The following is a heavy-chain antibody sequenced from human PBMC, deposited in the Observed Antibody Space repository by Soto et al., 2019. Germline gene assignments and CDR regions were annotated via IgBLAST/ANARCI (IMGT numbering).Heavy chain of an antibody. CDR3: ARSDIVVVVAAYYYGMDV. J-gene: IGHJ6*02. D-gene: IGHD2-15*01. Sequence: QVQLVQSGAEVKKPGSSVKVSCKASGGTFSSYAISWVRQAPGQGLEWMGGIIPIFGTANYAQKFQGRVTITADKSTSTAYMELSSLRSEDTAVYYCARSDIVVVVAAYYYGMDVWGQGTTVTVSS. CDR2: IIPIFGTA. V-gene: IGHV1-69*06. CDR1: GGTFSSYA.